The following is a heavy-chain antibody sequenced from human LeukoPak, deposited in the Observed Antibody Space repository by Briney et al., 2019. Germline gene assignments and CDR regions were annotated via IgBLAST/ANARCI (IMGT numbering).Heavy chain of an antibody. CDR3: ATTMVRGVDHDY. V-gene: IGHV4-38-2*02. CDR1: GYSISSGYY. J-gene: IGHJ4*02. Sequence: SETLSLTCTVSGYSISSGYYWGWIRQPPGKGLEWIGSIYHSGSTYYNPSLKSRVTILVDTSKNQFSLKLSSVTAADTAVYYCATTMVRGVDHDYWGQGTLVTVSS. D-gene: IGHD3-10*01. CDR2: IYHSGST.